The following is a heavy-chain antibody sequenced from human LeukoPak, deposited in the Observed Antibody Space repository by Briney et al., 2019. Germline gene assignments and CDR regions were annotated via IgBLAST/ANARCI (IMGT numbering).Heavy chain of an antibody. CDR1: GGSFSGYY. CDR2: INHSGST. Sequence: SETLSLTCAVYGGSFSGYYWSWIRQPPGKGLEWIGEINHSGSTNYNPSLKSRVTISVDTSKNQFSLKLSSVTAADTAVYYCARGRATYYYGSGRYYGMDVRGQGTTVTVSS. CDR3: ARGRATYYYGSGRYYGMDV. J-gene: IGHJ6*02. V-gene: IGHV4-34*01. D-gene: IGHD3-10*01.